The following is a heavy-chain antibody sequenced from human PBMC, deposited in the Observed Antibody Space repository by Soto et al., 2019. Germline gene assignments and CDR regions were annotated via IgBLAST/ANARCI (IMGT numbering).Heavy chain of an antibody. J-gene: IGHJ6*02. CDR2: ISSSSYI. CDR3: ARTIAARPYYYYGMDV. D-gene: IGHD6-6*01. CDR1: GFTFSSYS. V-gene: IGHV3-21*01. Sequence: GGSLRLSCAASGFTFSSYSMNWVRQAPGKGLEWVSSISSSSYIYYADSVKGRFTISRGNAKNSLYLQMNSLRAEDTAVYYCARTIAARPYYYYGMDVWGQGTTVTVSS.